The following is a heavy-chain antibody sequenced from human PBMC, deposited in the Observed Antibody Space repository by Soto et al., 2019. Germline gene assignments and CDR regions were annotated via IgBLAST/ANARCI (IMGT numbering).Heavy chain of an antibody. CDR1: GGSISSGGYY. Sequence: NPSETLSLTCTVSGGSISSGGYYWSWIRQHPGKGLEWIGYIYYSGSTYYNPSLKSRVTISVDTSKNQFSLKLSSVTAADTAVYYCARPFTREELDYWGQGTLVTVSS. CDR2: IYYSGST. CDR3: ARPFTREELDY. D-gene: IGHD3-10*01. J-gene: IGHJ4*02. V-gene: IGHV4-31*03.